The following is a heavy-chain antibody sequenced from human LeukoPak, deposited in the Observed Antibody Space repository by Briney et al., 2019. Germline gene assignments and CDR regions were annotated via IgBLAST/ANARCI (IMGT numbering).Heavy chain of an antibody. CDR2: IWSNGRNK. J-gene: IGHJ4*02. D-gene: IGHD1-14*01. CDR1: GFPFSSFG. Sequence: GGSLRLSCAASGFPFSSFGMHWVRQAPAKGLEWVTLIWSNGRNKFYSDSLKGRFTVSRDNAKNMLYLQMDSLRAEDTAVYYCARDSPLDYWGQGTLVTVSS. V-gene: IGHV3-33*01. CDR3: ARDSPLDY.